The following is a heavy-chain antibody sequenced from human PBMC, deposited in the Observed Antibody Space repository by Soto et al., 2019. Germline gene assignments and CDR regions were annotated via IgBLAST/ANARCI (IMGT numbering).Heavy chain of an antibody. D-gene: IGHD6-13*01. CDR3: ARDLSSSWYMARSWFDP. J-gene: IGHJ5*02. Sequence: PGGSLRLSCAASGFIFSDFHMTWIRQAPGKGLELVAYISSRGDTIYYADSVRGRITISRDNDKDSLFLQMSSLRVEDTAVYYCARDLSSSWYMARSWFDPWGQGTLVTVSS. CDR2: ISSRGDTI. V-gene: IGHV3-11*04. CDR1: GFIFSDFH.